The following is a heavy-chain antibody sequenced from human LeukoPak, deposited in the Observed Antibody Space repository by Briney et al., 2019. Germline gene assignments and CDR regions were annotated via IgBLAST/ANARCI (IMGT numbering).Heavy chain of an antibody. D-gene: IGHD4-17*01. J-gene: IGHJ5*02. Sequence: ASVKVSCKPSGYTFTSYGISWVRQAPGQGLEWMGWISPYNGNTNYSQKLQGRVTMTTDTSTSTAYMELRSLRSDDTAVYYCARGSLLTTVTTYWFDPWGQGTLVTVSS. CDR2: ISPYNGNT. V-gene: IGHV1-18*01. CDR1: GYTFTSYG. CDR3: ARGSLLTTVTTYWFDP.